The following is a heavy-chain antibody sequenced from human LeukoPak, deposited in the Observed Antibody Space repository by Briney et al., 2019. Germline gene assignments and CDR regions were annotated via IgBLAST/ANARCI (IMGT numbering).Heavy chain of an antibody. D-gene: IGHD2-15*01. CDR1: GFTFSSYG. CDR2: IWYDGSNK. CDR3: AREVVDFYYYYGMDV. J-gene: IGHJ6*02. V-gene: IGHV3-33*01. Sequence: GRSLRLSCAASGFTFSSYGMHWVRQAPGKGLEWVAVIWYDGSNKYYADSVKGRFTISRGNSKNTLYLQMNSLRAEDTAVYYCAREVVDFYYYYGMDVWGQGTTVTVSS.